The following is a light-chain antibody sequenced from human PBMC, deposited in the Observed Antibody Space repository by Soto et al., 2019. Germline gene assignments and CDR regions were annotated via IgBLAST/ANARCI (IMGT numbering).Light chain of an antibody. CDR2: WAS. CDR1: QNVLYSSNNNNY. Sequence: DIVMTQSPDSLAVSLGERATINCKSSQNVLYSSNNNNYLAWYQQKPGQPPKLRIYWASTRESGVPDRFSGSGSGTDFPLTISSLQAEDVAVYYCQQYYTSPYTFGQGTKLEI. V-gene: IGKV4-1*01. CDR3: QQYYTSPYT. J-gene: IGKJ2*01.